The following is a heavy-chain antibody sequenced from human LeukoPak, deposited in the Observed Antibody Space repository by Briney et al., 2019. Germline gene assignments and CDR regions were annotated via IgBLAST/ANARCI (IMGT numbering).Heavy chain of an antibody. V-gene: IGHV3-30*02. Sequence: GGSLRLSCAASGFTFSSYGMHWVRQAPGKGLEWVAFIRYDGSNKYYADSVKGRFTISRDNSKNTLYLQMNSLRAEDTAVYYCARDGAWSGPFDYWGQGTLVTVSS. CDR3: ARDGAWSGPFDY. J-gene: IGHJ4*02. D-gene: IGHD3-3*01. CDR2: IRYDGSNK. CDR1: GFTFSSYG.